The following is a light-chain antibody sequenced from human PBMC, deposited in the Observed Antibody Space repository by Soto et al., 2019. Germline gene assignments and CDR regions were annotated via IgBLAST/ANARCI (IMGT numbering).Light chain of an antibody. J-gene: IGKJ3*01. Sequence: DIQMTQSPSSLSASEGDRVTITCRASQSVNTYLNWYQHKPGKAPKLLIYAASSLQSGVPSRFSSSGSGTEFTLTISSLQPEDSAVYYCQQSSSAPLTFGPGTKVDIK. V-gene: IGKV1-39*01. CDR1: QSVNTY. CDR2: AAS. CDR3: QQSSSAPLT.